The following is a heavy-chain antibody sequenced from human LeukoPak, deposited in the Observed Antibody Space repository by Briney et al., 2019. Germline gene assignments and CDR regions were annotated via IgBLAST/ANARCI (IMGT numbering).Heavy chain of an antibody. D-gene: IGHD3-3*01. Sequence: SETPSLTCAVYGGSFSGYYWSWIRQPPGKGLEWIGKINHSGSTNYNPSLKSRVTISVDTSKNQFSLKLSSVTAADTAVYYCATAPGYDFWSGYYNWGQGTLVTVSS. J-gene: IGHJ4*02. V-gene: IGHV4-34*01. CDR1: GGSFSGYY. CDR2: INHSGST. CDR3: ATAPGYDFWSGYYN.